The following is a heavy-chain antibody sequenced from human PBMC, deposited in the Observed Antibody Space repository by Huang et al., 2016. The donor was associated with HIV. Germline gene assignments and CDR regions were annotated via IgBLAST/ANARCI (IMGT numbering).Heavy chain of an antibody. CDR2: INPGNGTS. V-gene: IGHV1-3*01. J-gene: IGHJ4*02. CDR3: ATTAFDY. Sequence: QVHLVQSGAEVRRPGVSVKISCKTFGYTITQYPMNWVRQAPGQGLEWVGWINPGNGTSRYSPKLQGILTISMDTTASAGFMELTGLTYEDTGVYYCATTAFDYWGQGTLVTVSP. CDR1: GYTITQYP.